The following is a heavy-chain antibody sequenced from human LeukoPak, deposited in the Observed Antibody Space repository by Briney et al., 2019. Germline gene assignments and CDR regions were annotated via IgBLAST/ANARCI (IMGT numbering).Heavy chain of an antibody. CDR1: GGSISSSNYY. V-gene: IGHV4-39*01. Sequence: PSETLSLTCTVSGGSISSSNYYWGWIRQPPGKGLEWIGSIYYSGSTYYNPSLKSRVTISVDTSKNQFSLKLSSVTAADTAVYYCARSVADEPLFDYWGQGTLVTVSS. CDR3: ARSVADEPLFDY. CDR2: IYYSGST. D-gene: IGHD6-19*01. J-gene: IGHJ4*02.